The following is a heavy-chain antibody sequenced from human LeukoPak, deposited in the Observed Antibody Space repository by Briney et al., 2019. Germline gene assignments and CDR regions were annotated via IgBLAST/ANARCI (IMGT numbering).Heavy chain of an antibody. CDR2: IYHVGNT. Sequence: SETLSLTCAVSGYSISSGYFWGWIRQPPGKGLEWIGSIYHVGNTYQNPSLKSRVTISRDTSKNQFSLKLTSVTTAGTAVYYCARSPRWFFDLWGRGTLVTVSS. V-gene: IGHV4-38-2*01. J-gene: IGHJ2*01. CDR1: GYSISSGYF. CDR3: ARSPRWFFDL.